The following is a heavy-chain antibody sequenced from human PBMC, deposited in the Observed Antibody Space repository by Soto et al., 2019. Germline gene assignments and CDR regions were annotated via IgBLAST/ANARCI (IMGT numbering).Heavy chain of an antibody. Sequence: EVQLAESGGGMVQPGGSLRLSCVASGFTFSSYELHWVRQAPGKGLEYVSSISSNGGTTYYGNSVKGRFTISRDNSKNTLYLQMGSLRAEDMAVYYCVRRVSGNDDDWGQGTLVTVAS. V-gene: IGHV3-64*01. CDR1: GFTFSSYE. CDR2: ISSNGGTT. J-gene: IGHJ4*02. CDR3: VRRVSGNDDD. D-gene: IGHD1-1*01.